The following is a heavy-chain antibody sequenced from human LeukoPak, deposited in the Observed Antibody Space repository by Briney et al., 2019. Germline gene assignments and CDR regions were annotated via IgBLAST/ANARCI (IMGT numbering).Heavy chain of an antibody. V-gene: IGHV3-9*01. J-gene: IGHJ4*02. D-gene: IGHD3-22*01. CDR2: ISWNSGSI. CDR3: AKGRNYDSSGYYYFDY. Sequence: GGSLRLSCKTSGFTFGDYAMHWVRHAPGKGLEWVSGISWNSGSIGYADSVKGRFTISRDNAKNSLYLQMNSLRAEDTALYYCAKGRNYDSSGYYYFDYWGQGTLVTVSS. CDR1: GFTFGDYA.